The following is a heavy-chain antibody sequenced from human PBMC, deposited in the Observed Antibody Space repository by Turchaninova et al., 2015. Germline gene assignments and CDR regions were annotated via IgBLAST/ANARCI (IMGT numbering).Heavy chain of an antibody. CDR3: ARREFMGYYYYMDV. Sequence: QVQLQESGPARVQPAETLSLTCPASGGSLGSHYWSWVRQPPAKGLEWVGYIDYSGSTNYNPSLKSRVTISVDTSKNQFSLKLSSVTAADTAVYYCARREFMGYYYYMDVWGKRTTVTVSS. J-gene: IGHJ6*03. V-gene: IGHV4-59*08. D-gene: IGHD3-10*01. CDR1: GGSLGSHY. CDR2: IDYSGST.